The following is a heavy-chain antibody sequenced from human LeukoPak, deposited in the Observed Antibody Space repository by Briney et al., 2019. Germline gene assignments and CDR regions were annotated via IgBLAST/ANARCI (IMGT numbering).Heavy chain of an antibody. J-gene: IGHJ5*02. CDR1: GGSISSSSYY. Sequence: PSETLSLTCTVSGGSISSSSYYWGWIRQPPGKGLEWIGSIYYSGDTYYNPSLKSRVTISLDTSKNQFSLKLSSVTAADTAVYYCARGASAITMVRGVIFALSPWGQGTLVTVSS. CDR2: IYYSGDT. V-gene: IGHV4-39*07. D-gene: IGHD3-10*01. CDR3: ARGASAITMVRGVIFALSP.